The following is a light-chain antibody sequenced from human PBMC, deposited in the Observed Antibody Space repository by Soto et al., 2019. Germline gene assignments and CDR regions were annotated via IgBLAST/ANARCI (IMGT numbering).Light chain of an antibody. CDR1: SSDVGAYDY. CDR3: SSYTSSSPRV. J-gene: IGLJ1*01. Sequence: QSALTQPASVSGSPGQSITISCTGTSSDVGAYDYVSWYQQHPDKDPKLMIYEVSNRPSGVSNRFSGSKSVNTATLPISGLQAEDEADYYCSSYTSSSPRVFGTGTKVTVL. CDR2: EVS. V-gene: IGLV2-14*03.